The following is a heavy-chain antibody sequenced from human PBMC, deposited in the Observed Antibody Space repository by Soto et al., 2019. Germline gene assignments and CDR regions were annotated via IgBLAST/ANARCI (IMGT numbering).Heavy chain of an antibody. Sequence: QSQTLSLTWAISWDSVSSHMAALNWISQSPSRGLEWLGRTYYRSKWYNDYAVSVKSRITINPDTSKNQFSLQLNSVTPEDTAVYYCARHTGDAFYDFDYWGQGTLVTVSS. V-gene: IGHV6-1*01. CDR2: TYYRSKWYN. CDR1: WDSVSSHMAA. J-gene: IGHJ4*02. CDR3: ARHTGDAFYDFDY. D-gene: IGHD5-18*01.